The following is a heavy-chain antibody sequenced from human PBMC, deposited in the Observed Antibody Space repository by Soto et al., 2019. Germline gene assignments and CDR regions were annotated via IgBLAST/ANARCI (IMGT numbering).Heavy chain of an antibody. Sequence: EVQLLESGGGLVQPGGSLRLSCAASGFTFNTYAMTWVRQAPGKGLEWVSTISVSGGSTYYADSVKGRFTISRDNSKNTLYLQMISLRAEDTAVYYCAIGAQTHDCWGQGTLVTVSS. J-gene: IGHJ4*02. CDR2: ISVSGGST. CDR1: GFTFNTYA. CDR3: AIGAQTHDC. V-gene: IGHV3-23*01.